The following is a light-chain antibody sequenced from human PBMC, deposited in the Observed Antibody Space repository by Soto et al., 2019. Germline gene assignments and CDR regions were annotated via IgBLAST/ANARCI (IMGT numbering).Light chain of an antibody. CDR3: QYYDATTQV. V-gene: IGLV6-57*01. J-gene: IGLJ3*02. CDR2: EDN. CDR1: SGSIASNY. Sequence: NFMLTQPHSVSESPGKTVIISCTRSSGSIASNYVQCYQQRPGSSPPTVIYEDNQRRSGGPDRCSGSIDSSSNSSSLTIYVLETEDEADYYCQYYDATTQVFGGGTKVTVL.